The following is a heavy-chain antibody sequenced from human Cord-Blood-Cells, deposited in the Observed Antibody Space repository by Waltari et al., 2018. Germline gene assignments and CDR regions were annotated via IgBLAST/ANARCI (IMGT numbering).Heavy chain of an antibody. CDR2: ISSSSSTI. Sequence: EVQLVESGGGLVQPGGSLRLSCAASGFTFSSYSMNWVRQAPGKGLEWVSYISSSSSTIYYADSVKGRFTISRDNAKNSLYLQMNSLRDEDTAVYYCAREIVGIAARNWFDPWGQGTLVTVSS. CDR1: GFTFSSYS. CDR3: AREIVGIAARNWFDP. D-gene: IGHD6-6*01. J-gene: IGHJ5*02. V-gene: IGHV3-48*02.